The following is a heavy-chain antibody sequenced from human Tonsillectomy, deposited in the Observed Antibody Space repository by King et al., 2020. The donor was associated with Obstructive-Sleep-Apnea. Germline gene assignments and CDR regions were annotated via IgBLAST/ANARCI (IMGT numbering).Heavy chain of an antibody. CDR1: GGSISSYY. CDR3: ARHGRELPTGANWFDP. CDR2: IYYSGST. V-gene: IGHV4-59*08. D-gene: IGHD1-26*01. J-gene: IGHJ5*02. Sequence: VQLQESGPGLVKPSETLSLTCTVSGGSISSYYWSWIRQPPGKGLEWIGYIYYSGSTNYNPSLKSRVTISVDTSKNQFSLKLSSVTAADTAVYYCARHGRELPTGANWFDPWGQGTQVTVSS.